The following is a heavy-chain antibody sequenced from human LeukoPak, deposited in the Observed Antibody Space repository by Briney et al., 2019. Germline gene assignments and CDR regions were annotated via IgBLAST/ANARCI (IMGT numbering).Heavy chain of an antibody. V-gene: IGHV3-21*01. CDR2: ISSSSSYI. J-gene: IGHJ3*02. CDR1: GFTLSSYS. Sequence: GGSLRLSCVASGFTLSSYSMNWVRQAPGKGLEWGSSISSSSSYIYYADSVKGRFTISRDNAKNSLYLQLNSLRAEDTAVYYCARDEATIFGVIIIKGVDDAFDIWGQGTMVTVSS. CDR3: ARDEATIFGVIIIKGVDDAFDI. D-gene: IGHD3-3*01.